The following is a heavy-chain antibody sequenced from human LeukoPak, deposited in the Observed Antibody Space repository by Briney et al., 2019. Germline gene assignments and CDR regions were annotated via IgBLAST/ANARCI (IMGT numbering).Heavy chain of an antibody. D-gene: IGHD2-2*01. CDR2: IYYSGST. CDR1: GGSISSSSYY. J-gene: IGHJ5*02. Sequence: SETLSLTCTVSGGSISSSSYYWGWIRQPPGKGLEWIGSIYYSGSTYYNPSLKSRVTISVDTSKNQFSLKLSSVTAADTAVYYCARDIGYCSSTSCYHVDPWGQGTLVTVSS. CDR3: ARDIGYCSSTSCYHVDP. V-gene: IGHV4-39*07.